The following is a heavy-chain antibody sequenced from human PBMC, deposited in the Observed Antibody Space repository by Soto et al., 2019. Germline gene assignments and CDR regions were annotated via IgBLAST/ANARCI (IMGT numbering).Heavy chain of an antibody. D-gene: IGHD4-4*01. CDR3: ARAYSNYDYYYGMDV. V-gene: IGHV4-31*03. CDR1: GGSISSGGYY. Sequence: SETLSLTCTVSGGSISSGGYYWSWIRQNPGKGLEWIGYIYYSGSTYYNPPLKSRVTISVDTSKNQFSLKLSSVTAADTAVYYCARAYSNYDYYYGMDVWGQGTTVTVSS. J-gene: IGHJ6*02. CDR2: IYYSGST.